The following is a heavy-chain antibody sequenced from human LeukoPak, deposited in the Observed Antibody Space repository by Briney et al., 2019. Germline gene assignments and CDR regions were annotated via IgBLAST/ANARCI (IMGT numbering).Heavy chain of an antibody. CDR2: ISSSSSSI. J-gene: IGHJ4*02. V-gene: IGHV3-21*01. CDR3: ARGEMAYDY. Sequence: GGTLRLSCAASGFTFSSYSMKWVRQAPGKGLEWGSSISSSSSSIYYAASVKGRLPISRDNAKTSLYLQMNSLRAEHTAVYYCARGEMAYDYWGQGTLVTVSS. D-gene: IGHD5-24*01. CDR1: GFTFSSYS.